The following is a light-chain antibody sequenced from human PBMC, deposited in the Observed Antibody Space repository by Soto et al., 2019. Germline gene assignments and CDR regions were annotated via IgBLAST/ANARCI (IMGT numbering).Light chain of an antibody. CDR1: SSNIGNNS. CDR2: YDN. CDR3: ASWDDRLXAYV. Sequence: QSFLTQPPSVSEAPIQRVTISCSGSSSNIGNNSVNGYQQLPGQAPKIVIYYDNLLTSGVSDRFSGSKSGISASLAIIDLQSDDEDDYYCASWDDRLXAYVVGPGTKVXV. V-gene: IGLV1-36*01. J-gene: IGLJ1*01.